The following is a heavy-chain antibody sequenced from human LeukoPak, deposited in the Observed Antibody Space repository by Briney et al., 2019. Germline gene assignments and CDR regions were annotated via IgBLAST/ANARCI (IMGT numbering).Heavy chain of an antibody. CDR1: GFTFSTSA. D-gene: IGHD6-13*01. V-gene: IGHV3-23*01. CDR3: AKRSSGSWCFDS. CDR2: ISGSDAST. Sequence: GGSLTLSCAASGFTFSTSAMSWVRQAPGKGLDWVSSISGSDASTYYEDSVKGRFTISRDNSKNTLFLQMNSLRADDTALYYCAKRSSGSWCFDSWGQGTLVTVSS. J-gene: IGHJ4*02.